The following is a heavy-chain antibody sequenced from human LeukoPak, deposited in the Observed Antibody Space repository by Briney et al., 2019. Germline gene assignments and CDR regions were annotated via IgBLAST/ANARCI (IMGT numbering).Heavy chain of an antibody. CDR3: ASYNLRTMVVTTGLDY. D-gene: IGHD4-23*01. J-gene: IGHJ4*02. CDR2: IIPIFGTA. Sequence: SVKVSCKASGGTFSSYAISWVRQAPGQGLEWMGGIIPIFGTANYAQKFQGRVTITTDESTSTAYMELSSLRSEDTAVYYCASYNLRTMVVTTGLDYWGQGTLVTVSS. CDR1: GGTFSSYA. V-gene: IGHV1-69*05.